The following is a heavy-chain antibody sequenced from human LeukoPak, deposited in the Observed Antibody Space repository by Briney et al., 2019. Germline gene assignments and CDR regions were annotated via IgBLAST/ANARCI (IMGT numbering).Heavy chain of an antibody. CDR2: IGHEGTIK. V-gene: IGHV3-30*02. J-gene: IGHJ4*02. D-gene: IGHD3/OR15-3a*01. CDR1: VFSFNTYG. Sequence: GGSPRLSCAASVFSFNTYGMHWVRQSPGKGLEWVACIGHEGTIKYYAESVKGRFTVSRDNSNNMLYLQMNSLTTEDTAVYYCATELNPDLAFEYWGQGTLVTVSS. CDR3: ATELNPDLAFEY.